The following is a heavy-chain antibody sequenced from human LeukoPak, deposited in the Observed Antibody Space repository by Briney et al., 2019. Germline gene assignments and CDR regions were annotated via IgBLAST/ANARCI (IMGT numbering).Heavy chain of an antibody. Sequence: PSETLSLTCTVSGGSISSSSYYWGWIRQPPGKGLEWIGSIYYSGSTYYNPSLKSRVTISVDTSKNQFSLKLSSVTAADTAVYYCARDLSSAARDYYFDYWGQGTLVTVS. CDR3: ARDLSSAARDYYFDY. J-gene: IGHJ4*02. D-gene: IGHD6-13*01. CDR1: GGSISSSSYY. CDR2: IYYSGST. V-gene: IGHV4-39*07.